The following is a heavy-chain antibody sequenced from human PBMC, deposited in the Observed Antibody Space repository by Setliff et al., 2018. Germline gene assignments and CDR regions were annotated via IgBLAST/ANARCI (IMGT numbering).Heavy chain of an antibody. J-gene: IGHJ4*02. CDR3: ARESATIGEFPLYYFDK. CDR2: FHTGGAT. D-gene: IGHD3-10*01. Sequence: PSETLSLTCSVSGGSISSGGFYWSWIRQSAGRGLEWIGHFHTGGATDYNLSLKSRVTISLDSSKNQFSLRLSSVTAADAAVYFCARESATIGEFPLYYFDKWGQGTPVTVS. V-gene: IGHV4-61*09. CDR1: GGSISSGGFY.